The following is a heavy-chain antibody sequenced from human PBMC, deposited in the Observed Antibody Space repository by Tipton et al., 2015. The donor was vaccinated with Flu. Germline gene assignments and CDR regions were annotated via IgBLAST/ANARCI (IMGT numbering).Heavy chain of an antibody. V-gene: IGHV4-39*01. CDR1: SGSIGSTNYF. J-gene: IGHJ4*02. Sequence: TLSLTCTVSSGSIGSTNYFCAWIRQPPGKRLELIGSIYPSGTTYYNPSLKSRVTISADTSKSQFSLMLRSVTAADTAVYYCARLSYYVVDLKNFYFDYWGQGALVTVSS. CDR3: ARLSYYVVDLKNFYFDY. CDR2: IYPSGTT. D-gene: IGHD3-16*01.